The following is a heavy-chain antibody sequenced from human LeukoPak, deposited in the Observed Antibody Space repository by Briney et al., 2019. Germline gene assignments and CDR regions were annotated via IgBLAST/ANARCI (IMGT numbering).Heavy chain of an antibody. CDR1: GYTFTSYD. V-gene: IGHV1-8*01. Sequence: ASVKVPCKASGYTFTSYDINWVRQATGQGLEWMGWMNPNSGNTGYAQKFQGRVTMTRNTSISTAYMELSSLRSEDTAVYYCAKEYSSGWYPAFDIWGQGTMVTVSS. CDR2: MNPNSGNT. CDR3: AKEYSSGWYPAFDI. D-gene: IGHD6-19*01. J-gene: IGHJ3*02.